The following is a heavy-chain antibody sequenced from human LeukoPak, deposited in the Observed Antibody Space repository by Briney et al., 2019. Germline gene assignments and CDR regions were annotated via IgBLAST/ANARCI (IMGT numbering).Heavy chain of an antibody. CDR3: ARYGSPIHYYYMHV. V-gene: IGHV7-4-1*02. CDR1: GYTFTNHA. D-gene: IGHD4-17*01. CDR2: NNNNTGNR. Sequence: ASVTVARKASGYTFTNHAMNGVRLAPGQGREWAGLNNNNTGNRTYPQDFTGRWVCPLDTSVSTAYLQISSLKAEDTAVYYCARYGSPIHYYYMHVWGKGTTVTVSS. J-gene: IGHJ6*03.